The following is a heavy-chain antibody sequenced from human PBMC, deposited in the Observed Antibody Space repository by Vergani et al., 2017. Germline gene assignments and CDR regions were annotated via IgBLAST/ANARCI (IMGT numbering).Heavy chain of an antibody. CDR2: IYYSGST. J-gene: IGHJ4*02. CDR1: GGSISSSSYY. CDR3: ARGSPYCSSTSCYNPFDY. D-gene: IGHD2-2*02. Sequence: QLQLQESGPGLVKPSETLSLTCTVSGGSISSSSYYWGWIRQPPGKGLEWIGSIYYSGSTYYNPSLKSRVTISVDTSKNQFSLKLSSVTAADTAVYYCARGSPYCSSTSCYNPFDYWGQGTLGTVSS. V-gene: IGHV4-39*07.